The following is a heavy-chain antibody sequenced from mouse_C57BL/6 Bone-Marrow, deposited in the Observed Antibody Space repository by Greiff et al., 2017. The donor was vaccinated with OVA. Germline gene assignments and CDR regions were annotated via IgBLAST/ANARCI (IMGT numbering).Heavy chain of an antibody. V-gene: IGHV5-2*01. CDR3: ASPGIYYDYGYWYFDV. D-gene: IGHD2-4*01. CDR1: EYEFPSHD. J-gene: IGHJ1*03. Sequence: EVQGVESGGGLVQPGESLKLSCESNEYEFPSHDMSWVRKTPEKRLELVAAINSDGGSTYYPDTMERRFIISRDNTKKTLYLQMSSLRSEDTALYYCASPGIYYDYGYWYFDVWGTGTTVTVSS. CDR2: INSDGGST.